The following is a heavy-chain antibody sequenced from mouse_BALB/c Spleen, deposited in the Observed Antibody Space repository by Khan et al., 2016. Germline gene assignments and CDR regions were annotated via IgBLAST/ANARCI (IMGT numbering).Heavy chain of an antibody. V-gene: IGHV9-2-1*01. D-gene: IGHD1-1*01. CDR3: ARSRGSSYDYYAMDY. Sequence: QIQLVQSGPELKKPGETVKISCKAPGYTFTDYSMHWVKQAPGKGLKWMGWINTETGEPTYADDFKGRFAFSLETSASTAYLQINNLKNEDTATYFCARSRGSSYDYYAMDYWGQGTSVTVSS. J-gene: IGHJ4*01. CDR1: GYTFTDYS. CDR2: INTETGEP.